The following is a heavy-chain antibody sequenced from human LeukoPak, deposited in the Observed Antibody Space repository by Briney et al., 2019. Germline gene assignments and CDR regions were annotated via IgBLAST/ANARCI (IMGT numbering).Heavy chain of an antibody. CDR3: ARGGWKRLLTLPVFDY. J-gene: IGHJ4*02. V-gene: IGHV4-34*01. CDR1: GGSFSGFY. CDR2: INHSGST. D-gene: IGHD2-15*01. Sequence: ASETLSLTCAVYGGSFSGFYWSWLRQPPGKGLEWIGEINHSGSTNYNPSLKSRVTISVDTSKNQFSLKLSSVTAADTAVYYCARGGWKRLLTLPVFDYWGQGTLVTVSS.